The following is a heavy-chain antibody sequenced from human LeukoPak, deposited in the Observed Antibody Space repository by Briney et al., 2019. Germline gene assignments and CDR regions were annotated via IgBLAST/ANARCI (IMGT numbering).Heavy chain of an antibody. CDR1: GGSISDYY. J-gene: IGHJ5*02. CDR2: IYYSGST. V-gene: IGHV4-59*01. D-gene: IGHD2-15*01. Sequence: SETLSLTCTVSGGSISDYYWSWLRQPPGKGLEWIGYIYYSGSTKYNPSLKSRVTISLDTSKNQFSLKLSSVTAADTAVYYCARDHNCSGGSCYSPYNWFDPWGQGTLVTVSS. CDR3: ARDHNCSGGSCYSPYNWFDP.